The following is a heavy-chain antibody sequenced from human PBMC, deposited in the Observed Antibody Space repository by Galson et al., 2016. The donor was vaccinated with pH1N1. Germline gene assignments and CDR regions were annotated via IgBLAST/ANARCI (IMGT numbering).Heavy chain of an antibody. J-gene: IGHJ2*01. CDR3: AGLAGSGYKPRFFDL. Sequence: GAEVKKPGESVKISCKGSGYSFSTSWIGWVRQMPGKGLEWMGIIYPRDSDTHYSPSFQGQVTISADNSISTAYLQWSSLQASDTAMFFCAGLAGSGYKPRFFDLWGRGTLVSVSS. V-gene: IGHV5-51*01. CDR2: IYPRDSDT. D-gene: IGHD5-12*01. CDR1: GYSFSTSW.